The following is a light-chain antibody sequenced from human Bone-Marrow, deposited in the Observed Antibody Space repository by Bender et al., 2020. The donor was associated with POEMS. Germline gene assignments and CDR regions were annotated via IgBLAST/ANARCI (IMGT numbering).Light chain of an antibody. V-gene: IGLV3-21*02. CDR3: QVWDNSSDQPVV. Sequence: SHVLPQPPSVSVAPGQTARITCGGNNIGSKSVHWYHQKPGQAPVLVVYDDSDRPSGIAERFSGSNSGDTATLTITRVEAGDEADYYCQVWDNSSDQPVVFGTGTQVTVL. CDR2: DDS. J-gene: IGLJ1*01. CDR1: NIGSKS.